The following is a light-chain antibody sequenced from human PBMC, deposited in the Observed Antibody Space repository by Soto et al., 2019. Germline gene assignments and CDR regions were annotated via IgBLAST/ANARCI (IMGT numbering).Light chain of an antibody. Sequence: EVVMTQSPATLSVSPGERATLSCRASQSVSSNLAWYQQKPGQAPRLLIYGASTRATGIPARFSGRESGTDFTLTITTLEPEDSAVYFCQQYASSPYTFGQGTKVEIK. CDR2: GAS. J-gene: IGKJ2*01. CDR3: QQYASSPYT. CDR1: QSVSSN. V-gene: IGKV3-15*01.